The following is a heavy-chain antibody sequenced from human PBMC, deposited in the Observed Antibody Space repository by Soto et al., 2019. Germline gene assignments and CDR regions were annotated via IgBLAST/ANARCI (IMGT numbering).Heavy chain of an antibody. V-gene: IGHV4-4*02. CDR2: TSHSGIT. CDR3: AKDHTGADAFAI. CDR1: GGSITSENW. D-gene: IGHD7-27*01. J-gene: IGHJ3*02. Sequence: SDTLSLTCVVSGGSITSENWWNWARQAPGKGLEWVGETSHSGITNYNPSLKSRATISVDLSRNQFSLKLDSVTAADTAVYYCAKDHTGADAFAIWGQGIMVTVSS.